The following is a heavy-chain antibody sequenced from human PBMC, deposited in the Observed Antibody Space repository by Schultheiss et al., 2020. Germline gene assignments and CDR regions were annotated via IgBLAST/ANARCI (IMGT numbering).Heavy chain of an antibody. J-gene: IGHJ4*02. D-gene: IGHD3-22*01. CDR3: AKALAYYDSSGAIGGY. CDR1: GFTFSSYA. Sequence: GGSLRLSCAASGFTFSSYAMSWVRQAPGKGLEWVSAISGSGGSTYYADSVKGRFTISRDNAKNSLYLQMNSLRAEDTAVYYCAKALAYYDSSGAIGGYWGQGTLVTVSS. V-gene: IGHV3-23*01. CDR2: ISGSGGST.